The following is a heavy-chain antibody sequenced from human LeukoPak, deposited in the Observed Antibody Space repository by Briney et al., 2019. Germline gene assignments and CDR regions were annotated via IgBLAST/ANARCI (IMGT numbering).Heavy chain of an antibody. Sequence: ASVKVSCKVSGYTLTGLSMHWVRQAPGKGLEWMGGFDPEDGETIYAQKFQGRVTMTEDTSTDTAYMELSSLRSEDTAVYYCATVNTIFSLSAFDIWGQGTMVTVSS. D-gene: IGHD3-9*01. CDR3: ATVNTIFSLSAFDI. J-gene: IGHJ3*02. CDR2: FDPEDGET. V-gene: IGHV1-24*01. CDR1: GYTLTGLS.